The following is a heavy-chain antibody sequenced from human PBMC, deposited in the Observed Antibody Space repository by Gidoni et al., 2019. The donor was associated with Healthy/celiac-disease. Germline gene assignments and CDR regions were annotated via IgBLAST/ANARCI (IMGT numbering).Heavy chain of an antibody. V-gene: IGHV3-64*01. J-gene: IGHJ4*02. CDR2: ISSNGGST. CDR3: ARGKVKALNPENDY. CDR1: GFTFSSYS. Sequence: EVQLVESGGGLVQPGGSLRLSCAASGFTFSSYSMPWVRQAPGKGLEYVSAISSNGGSTYYANSVKGRFTIARDNSKNTLYLQMGSLRAEDMAVYYCARGKVKALNPENDYWGQGTLVTVSS.